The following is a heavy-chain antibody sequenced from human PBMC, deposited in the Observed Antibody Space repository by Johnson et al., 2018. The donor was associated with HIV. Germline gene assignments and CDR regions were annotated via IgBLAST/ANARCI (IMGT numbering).Heavy chain of an antibody. J-gene: IGHJ3*02. CDR2: IKQDGSET. CDR1: GFTVSSYA. CDR3: AKGCRWLLERTYAFDI. Sequence: VHLVESGGGVVQPGGSLRLSCAASGFTVSSYAMHWVRQAPGKGLEWVANIKQDGSETYYVDSVKGRFTISRDNSRNTVYLQMNSLRVEDTAVYYCAKGCRWLLERTYAFDIWGQGTMVTVSS. D-gene: IGHD3-22*01. V-gene: IGHV3-7*02.